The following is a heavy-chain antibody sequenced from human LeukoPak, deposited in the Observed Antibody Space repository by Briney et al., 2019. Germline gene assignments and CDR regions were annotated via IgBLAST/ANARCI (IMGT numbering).Heavy chain of an antibody. Sequence: ASVKVSCKASGYSFITYGLSWVRQAPGQGLEWMGWISPYDGNTKSIQKFQDRVTMTTDTANNTTYMELRSLTSDDTAVYYCAGGLTTVTALYFFDYWGQGTLVTVSS. CDR2: ISPYDGNT. CDR1: GYSFITYG. V-gene: IGHV1-18*04. CDR3: AGGLTTVTALYFFDY. D-gene: IGHD4-17*01. J-gene: IGHJ4*02.